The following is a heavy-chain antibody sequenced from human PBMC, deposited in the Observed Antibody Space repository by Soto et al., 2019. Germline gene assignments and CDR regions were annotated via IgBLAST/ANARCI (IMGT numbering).Heavy chain of an antibody. V-gene: IGHV3-13*01. CDR2: IGTAGDT. J-gene: IGHJ2*01. CDR1: GFTFSSYD. D-gene: IGHD6-13*01. Sequence: PGGSLRLSCAASGFTFSSYDMHWVRQATGKGLEWVSGIGTAGDTNYAGSVKGRFTISRENAKNSLYLQMNSLRAGDTAVYYCARAPQYTSSWFNWYFDLWGRGTLVTVSS. CDR3: ARAPQYTSSWFNWYFDL.